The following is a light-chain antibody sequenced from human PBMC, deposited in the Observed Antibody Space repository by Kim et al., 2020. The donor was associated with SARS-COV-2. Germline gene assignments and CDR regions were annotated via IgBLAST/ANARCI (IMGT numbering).Light chain of an antibody. V-gene: IGLV1-44*01. J-gene: IGLJ3*02. CDR2: SND. Sequence: QSVLTQSPSASATPGQRVTISCSGSSSNIGSNSVNWYQQFPGTAPRLLIYSNDQLPSGVPDRFSGSKSGTSASLAISGVQPEDEADYYCAAWDDSLKGRVFGGGTQLTVL. CDR1: SSNIGSNS. CDR3: AAWDDSLKGRV.